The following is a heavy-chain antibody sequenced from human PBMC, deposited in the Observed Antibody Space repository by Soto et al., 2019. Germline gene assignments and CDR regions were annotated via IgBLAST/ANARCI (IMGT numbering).Heavy chain of an antibody. CDR2: ISYDGRNE. CDR3: AKDRPLSWAIDY. CDR1: GFTFSSNG. D-gene: IGHD3-16*01. Sequence: QVQLVESGGGVVQPGRSLRLSCAASGFTFSSNGMHWVRQAPGKGLEWVAVISYDGRNEYFADSVKGRFTISRDNSKNTLNLQMNSLRPEDTAVYYCAKDRPLSWAIDYWGHGTLVTVSS. V-gene: IGHV3-30*18. J-gene: IGHJ4*01.